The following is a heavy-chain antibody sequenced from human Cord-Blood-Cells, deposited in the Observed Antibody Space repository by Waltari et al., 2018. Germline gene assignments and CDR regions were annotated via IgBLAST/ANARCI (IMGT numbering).Heavy chain of an antibody. D-gene: IGHD4-4*01. V-gene: IGHV6-1*01. CDR2: TYYRSKWYN. Sequence: SSNSAAWNWIRQSPSRGLEWLGRTYYRSKWYNDYAVSVKSRITINPDTSKNQFSLQLNSVTPEDTAVYYCAREDDYSNYGWFDPWGQGTLVTVSS. CDR3: AREDDYSNYGWFDP. J-gene: IGHJ5*02. CDR1: SSNSAA.